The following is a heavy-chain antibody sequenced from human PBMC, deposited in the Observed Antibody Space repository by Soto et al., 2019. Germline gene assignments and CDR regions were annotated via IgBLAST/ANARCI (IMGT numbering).Heavy chain of an antibody. Sequence: SETLSLTCAVYGGAFSGYYWSWIRQPPGKGLEWIGEINHSGSTNYNPSLKSRVTISVDTSKNQFSLKLSSVTAADTAVYYCARMTTVNPFDYWGQGTLVTVS. CDR1: GGAFSGYY. CDR2: INHSGST. CDR3: ARMTTVNPFDY. D-gene: IGHD4-17*01. J-gene: IGHJ4*02. V-gene: IGHV4-34*01.